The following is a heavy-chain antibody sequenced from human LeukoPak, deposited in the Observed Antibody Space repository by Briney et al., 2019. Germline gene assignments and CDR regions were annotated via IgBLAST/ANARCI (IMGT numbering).Heavy chain of an antibody. CDR1: GFTVSSNY. J-gene: IGHJ6*02. D-gene: IGHD3-10*01. V-gene: IGHV3-66*02. Sequence: GGSLRLSCAASGFTVSSNYMSWVRQAPGKGLEWVSVIYSGGSTYYADSVKGRFIISRDNSKNTLYLQMNSLTAEDTAVYYCARVVAGSVYNSGMDVWGQGTAVTVSS. CDR3: ARVVAGSVYNSGMDV. CDR2: IYSGGST.